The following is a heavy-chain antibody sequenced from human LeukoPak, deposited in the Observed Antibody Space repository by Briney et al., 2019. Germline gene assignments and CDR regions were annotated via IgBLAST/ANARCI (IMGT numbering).Heavy chain of an antibody. V-gene: IGHV3-23*01. CDR2: ISGSGGST. Sequence: QPGGSLRLSCAASGFTFSSYAMSWVRQAPGKGLEWVSAISGSGGSTYYADSVKGRFTISRDNSKNTLYLQMNSLRAEDTAVYYCARVSILSGNGFDIWGQGTMVTVSS. CDR3: ARVSILSGNGFDI. D-gene: IGHD2-2*02. J-gene: IGHJ3*02. CDR1: GFTFSSYA.